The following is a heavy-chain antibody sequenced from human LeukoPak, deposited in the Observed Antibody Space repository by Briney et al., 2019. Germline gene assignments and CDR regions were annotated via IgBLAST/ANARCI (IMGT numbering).Heavy chain of an antibody. Sequence: SSETLSLTCTVSGGSVSSASCFWSWIRQPPGKGLEWIGYIYYSGSTNYNPSLKSRVTISVDMSKNQFSLKLSSVTAADTAVYYCARALRGGNSYGYLDSWGQGSLVTVSS. CDR1: GGSVSSASCF. D-gene: IGHD5-18*01. V-gene: IGHV4-61*01. J-gene: IGHJ4*02. CDR2: IYYSGST. CDR3: ARALRGGNSYGYLDS.